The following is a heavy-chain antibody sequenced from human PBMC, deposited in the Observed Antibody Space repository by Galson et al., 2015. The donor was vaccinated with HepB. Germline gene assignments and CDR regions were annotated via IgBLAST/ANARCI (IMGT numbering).Heavy chain of an antibody. D-gene: IGHD6-19*01. CDR2: INAGNGNT. CDR1: GYTFTSYA. V-gene: IGHV1-3*01. Sequence: ASVKVSCKASGYTFTSYAMHWVRQAPGQRLEWMGWINAGNGNTKYSQKLQGRVTITRDTSASTVYMEMSSLRSEDTAVYYCARDGSRGQWGDFFDYWGQGTLVTVSS. CDR3: ARDGSRGQWGDFFDY. J-gene: IGHJ4*02.